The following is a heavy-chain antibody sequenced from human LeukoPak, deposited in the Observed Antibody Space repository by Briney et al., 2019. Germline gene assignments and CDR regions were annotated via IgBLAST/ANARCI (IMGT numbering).Heavy chain of an antibody. CDR1: GYTFTSYG. J-gene: IGHJ4*01. CDR3: ARGRLPYGYFDS. V-gene: IGHV1-18*01. CDR2: ISAYNGDT. D-gene: IGHD2-2*03. Sequence: ASVTVSCKASGYTFTSYGLSWVRQAPGQGLEWMGWISAYNGDTKYAEKFQDRLTVTTDASTNTTYMELGSLRSDDTAVFYCARGRLPYGYFDSWGQGTMVTVSS.